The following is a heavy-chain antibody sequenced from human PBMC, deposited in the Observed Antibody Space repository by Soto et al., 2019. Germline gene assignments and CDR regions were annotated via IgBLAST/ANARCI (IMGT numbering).Heavy chain of an antibody. CDR1: GGAFSRYA. CDR2: IIPMFGAA. Sequence: QVQLVQSGAEVKKPGSSVKVSCQTSGGAFSRYAISWVRQAPGQGLEWMGGIIPMFGAANYAQQFQGRVMITADESTSTAYMELSSLRSEDTAVYYCARADYFDSSGHYYDAFDIWGQGTMVIVSS. D-gene: IGHD3-22*01. V-gene: IGHV1-69*01. CDR3: ARADYFDSSGHYYDAFDI. J-gene: IGHJ3*02.